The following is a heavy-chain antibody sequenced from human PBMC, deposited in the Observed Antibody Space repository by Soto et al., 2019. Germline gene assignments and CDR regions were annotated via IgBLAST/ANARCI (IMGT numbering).Heavy chain of an antibody. CDR2: ISYDGSNK. CDR3: AKDVLRFLEWLAFYGLDV. CDR1: GFTFSSYG. Sequence: GGSLRLSWAASGFTFSSYGMHWVRQAPGKGLEWVAVISYDGSNKYYADSVKVRFTISRDNSKNTLYLQMNSLRAEDTAVYYCAKDVLRFLEWLAFYGLDVWGQGTTVTVSS. D-gene: IGHD3-3*01. J-gene: IGHJ6*02. V-gene: IGHV3-30*18.